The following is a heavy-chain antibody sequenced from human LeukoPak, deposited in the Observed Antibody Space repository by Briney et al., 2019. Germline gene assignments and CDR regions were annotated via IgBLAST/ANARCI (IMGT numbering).Heavy chain of an antibody. CDR3: ARDYYDSSGDAFDI. Sequence: SETLSLTCTVSGGSISSSSYYWGWIRQPPGKGLEWIGSIYYSGSTYYDPSLKSRVTISVDTSKNQFSLKLSSVTAADTAVYYCARDYYDSSGDAFDIWGQGTMVTVSS. CDR1: GGSISSSSYY. CDR2: IYYSGST. J-gene: IGHJ3*02. V-gene: IGHV4-39*02. D-gene: IGHD3-22*01.